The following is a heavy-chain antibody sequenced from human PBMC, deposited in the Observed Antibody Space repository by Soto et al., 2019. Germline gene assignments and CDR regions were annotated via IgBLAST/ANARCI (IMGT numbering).Heavy chain of an antibody. CDR2: ISPYNGNT. CDR1: GYIFVNYG. CDR3: AMGDNYVTPTPQDV. V-gene: IGHV1-18*01. D-gene: IGHD3-16*01. J-gene: IGHJ6*02. Sequence: QVQLVQSGDEVKKPGASVKVSCKASGYIFVNYGIAWVRQAPGQGLEWMGWISPYNGNTHYATKVQGRLTMTTDTSTSTAYMDLGRLTADDTAVYYCAMGDNYVTPTPQDVWGQGTTVTVSS.